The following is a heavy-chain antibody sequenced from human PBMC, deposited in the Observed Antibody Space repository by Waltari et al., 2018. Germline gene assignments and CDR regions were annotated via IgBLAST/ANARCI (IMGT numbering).Heavy chain of an antibody. CDR3: AGGRLWYSSSWYVY. CDR1: GGSFSGYY. Sequence: QVQLQQWGAGLLKPSETLSLTCAVYGGSFSGYYWSWIRQPPGKGLEWIGEINHSGSTNYNPSLKSRVTISVDTSKNQFSLKLSSVTAADTAVYYCAGGRLWYSSSWYVYWGQGTLVTVSS. V-gene: IGHV4-34*01. J-gene: IGHJ4*02. D-gene: IGHD6-13*01. CDR2: INHSGST.